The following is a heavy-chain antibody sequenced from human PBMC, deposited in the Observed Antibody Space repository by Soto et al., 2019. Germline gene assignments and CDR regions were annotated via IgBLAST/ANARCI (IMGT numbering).Heavy chain of an antibody. J-gene: IGHJ6*04. CDR2: IYYTGST. V-gene: IGHV4-39*01. CDR1: GDSISSGSYY. D-gene: IGHD3-22*01. CDR3: ARRVDFGNGYYTAPLDV. Sequence: QLQLRESGPGLVKPSETLSLTCIVSGDSISSGSYYWGWIRQPPGMGLEWIGSIYYTGSTNYNPSLKSRVNISADTSKNQFSLRLSSVTAADTAVYYCARRVDFGNGYYTAPLDVWGKGTTVTVSS.